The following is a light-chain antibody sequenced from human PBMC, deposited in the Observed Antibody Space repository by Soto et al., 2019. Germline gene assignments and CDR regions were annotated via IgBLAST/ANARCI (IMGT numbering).Light chain of an antibody. V-gene: IGKV3D-15*01. CDR3: QQRSNWPPRQIT. CDR2: GAS. J-gene: IGKJ5*01. CDR1: RPIANK. Sequence: TQSPALLSVSPGETATLSCKASRPIANKLAWYQQSPGQTPRLLIYGASTRASGVPDRFSGSGSGTDFTLTITSPQAEDFAVYYCQQRSNWPPRQITFGQGTRLEIK.